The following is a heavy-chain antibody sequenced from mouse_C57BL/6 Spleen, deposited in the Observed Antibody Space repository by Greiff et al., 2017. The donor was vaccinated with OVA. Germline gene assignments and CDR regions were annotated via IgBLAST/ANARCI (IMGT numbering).Heavy chain of an antibody. CDR1: GFNIKDYY. CDR2: IDPEDGET. Sequence: EVQGVESGAELVKPGASVKLSCTASGFNIKDYYMHWVKQRTEQGLEWIGRIDPEDGETKYAPKFQGKATITADTSSNTAYLQLSSLTSEDTAVYYCALTGTRKDYFDYWGQGTTLTVSS. J-gene: IGHJ2*01. V-gene: IGHV14-2*01. CDR3: ALTGTRKDYFDY. D-gene: IGHD4-1*01.